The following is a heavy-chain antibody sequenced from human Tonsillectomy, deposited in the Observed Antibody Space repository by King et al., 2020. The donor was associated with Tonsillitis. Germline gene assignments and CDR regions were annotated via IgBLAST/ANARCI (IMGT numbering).Heavy chain of an antibody. CDR1: GYTFTSYG. D-gene: IGHD2-15*01. CDR2: ISAYNGNT. Sequence: VQLVESGAEVKKPGASVKVSCKASGYTFTSYGISWVRQAPGQGLEWMGWISAYNGNTNYAQKLQGRVTMTTDTSTSTAYMELRSLRSDDTAVYYCARDPREYCSGGXCYPIPLNDAFXIWGXGTMVTVSS. J-gene: IGHJ3*02. CDR3: ARDPREYCSGGXCYPIPLNDAFXI. V-gene: IGHV1-18*01.